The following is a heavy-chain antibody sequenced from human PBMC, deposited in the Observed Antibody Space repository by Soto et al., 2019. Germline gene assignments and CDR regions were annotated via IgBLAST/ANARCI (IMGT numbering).Heavy chain of an antibody. CDR3: AKDQHSSWDGKQVATRFGMHV. D-gene: IGHD6-13*01. J-gene: IGHJ6*02. CDR1: GFTFSSYG. V-gene: IGHV3-30*18. Sequence: QPGGSLRLACAASGFTFSSYGMHWVRQAPGKGLEWVAVISYDGSNKYYADSVKGRFTISRDNSKNTLYLQMNSLRAEDTAVYYCAKDQHSSWDGKQVATRFGMHVWGQGTTVTVSS. CDR2: ISYDGSNK.